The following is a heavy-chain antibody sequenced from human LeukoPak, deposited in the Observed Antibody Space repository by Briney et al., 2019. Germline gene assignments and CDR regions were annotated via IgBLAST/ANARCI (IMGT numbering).Heavy chain of an antibody. CDR3: ARDTQG. D-gene: IGHD2-15*01. V-gene: IGHV3-30*03. J-gene: IGHJ4*02. CDR1: GFIFSNFG. Sequence: GGSLRLSCAASGFIFSNFGMHWVRQAPGKGLEWVAVISYDGSNKYYADSVKGRFTISRDNSKNTLYLQMNSLGAEDTAVYYCARDTQGWGQGTLVTVSS. CDR2: ISYDGSNK.